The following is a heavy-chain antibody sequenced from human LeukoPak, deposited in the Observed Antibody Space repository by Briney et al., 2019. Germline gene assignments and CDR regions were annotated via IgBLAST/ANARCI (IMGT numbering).Heavy chain of an antibody. V-gene: IGHV1-69*06. CDR3: ASGSGYDQNYYYYYYMDV. D-gene: IGHD5-12*01. J-gene: IGHJ6*03. Sequence: SVKVSCKASGGTFSSYAISWVRQAPGQGLEWMGGIIPIFGTANYAQKFQGRVTITADKSTSTAYMELGSLRSEDTAVYYCASGSGYDQNYYYYYYMDVWGKGTTVTVSS. CDR1: GGTFSSYA. CDR2: IIPIFGTA.